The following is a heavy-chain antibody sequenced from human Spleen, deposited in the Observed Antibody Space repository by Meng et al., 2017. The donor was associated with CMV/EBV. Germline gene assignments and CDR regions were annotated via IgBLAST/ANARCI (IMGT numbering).Heavy chain of an antibody. CDR1: GGSFSRYA. CDR3: ARDCPHYGSGVCGDI. CDR2: IIPLLGTA. J-gene: IGHJ3*02. Sequence: SVKVSYKASGGSFSRYAISWVRQAPGQGLEWMGGIIPLLGTANYAQKFQGRVTITTDESTSTAYMELSSLRSEDTAVYYCARDCPHYGSGVCGDIWGQGTMVTVSS. D-gene: IGHD3-10*01. V-gene: IGHV1-69*05.